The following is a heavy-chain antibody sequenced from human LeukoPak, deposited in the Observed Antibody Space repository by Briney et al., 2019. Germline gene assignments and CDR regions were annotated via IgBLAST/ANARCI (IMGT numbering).Heavy chain of an antibody. CDR1: GFTFSSYG. Sequence: GGSLRLSCAASGFTFSSYGMHWVRQAPGKGLEWVAVISYDESNKYYADSVKGRFTISRDNSKNTLYLQMNSLRAEDTAVYYCARDPMVRGVIGAFDIWGQGTMVTVSS. V-gene: IGHV3-30*03. CDR3: ARDPMVRGVIGAFDI. CDR2: ISYDESNK. J-gene: IGHJ3*02. D-gene: IGHD3-10*01.